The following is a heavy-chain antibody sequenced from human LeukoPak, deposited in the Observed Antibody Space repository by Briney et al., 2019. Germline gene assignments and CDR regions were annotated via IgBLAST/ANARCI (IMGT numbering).Heavy chain of an antibody. D-gene: IGHD3/OR15-3a*01. V-gene: IGHV3-7*01. CDR3: ATMIFGGGFDY. CDR2: IKEDGSER. Sequence: PGGSLRLSCAASGFTFSSYWMSWVRQAPGKGLEWVANIKEDGSERNYVDSVKGRFTISRDDAKKSLFLQMSSLRAEDTAVYYCATMIFGGGFDYWGQGTLVTVSS. CDR1: GFTFSSYW. J-gene: IGHJ4*02.